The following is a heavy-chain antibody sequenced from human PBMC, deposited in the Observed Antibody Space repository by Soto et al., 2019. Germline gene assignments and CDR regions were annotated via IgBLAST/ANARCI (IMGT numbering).Heavy chain of an antibody. CDR1: GYSISSYY. CDR2: VYYSEST. CDR3: AIDQGGTRYFDY. J-gene: IGHJ4*02. D-gene: IGHD3-16*01. Sequence: SETLSLTCTVSGYSISSYYWSWIRQPPGKGLEWIGYVYYSESTNYNPSLKGRVTISVDTSMNQFSLKLTSVTAADTAVYYCAIDQGGTRYFDYWGQGTQVTLSS. V-gene: IGHV4-59*12.